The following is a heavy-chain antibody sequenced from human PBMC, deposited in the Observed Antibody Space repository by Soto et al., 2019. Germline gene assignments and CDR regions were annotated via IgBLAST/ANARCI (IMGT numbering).Heavy chain of an antibody. J-gene: IGHJ4*02. Sequence: PGGSLRLSCAASGFTFSSYAMSWVRQAPGKGLEWVSAISGSGGSTYYADSVKGRFTISRDNSKNTLYLQMNSLRAEDTAVYHCAKIYGSSKEAYYFDYWGQGTLVTVSS. D-gene: IGHD3-10*01. V-gene: IGHV3-23*01. CDR3: AKIYGSSKEAYYFDY. CDR2: ISGSGGST. CDR1: GFTFSSYA.